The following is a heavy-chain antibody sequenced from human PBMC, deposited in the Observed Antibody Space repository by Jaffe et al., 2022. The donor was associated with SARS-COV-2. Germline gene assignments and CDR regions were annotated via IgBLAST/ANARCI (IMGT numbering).Heavy chain of an antibody. V-gene: IGHV1-69*02. Sequence: QVQLVQSGAEVKKPGSSVKVSCKASGGTFSSYTISWVRQAPGQGLEWMGRIIPILGIANYAQKFQGRVTITADKSTSTAYMELSSLRSEDTAVYYCARTPAVAGSGGNYYYYGMDVWGQGTTVTVSS. J-gene: IGHJ6*02. CDR3: ARTPAVAGSGGNYYYYGMDV. D-gene: IGHD6-19*01. CDR1: GGTFSSYT. CDR2: IIPILGIA.